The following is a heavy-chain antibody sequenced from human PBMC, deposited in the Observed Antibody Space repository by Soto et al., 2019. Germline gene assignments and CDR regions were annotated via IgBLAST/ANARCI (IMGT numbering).Heavy chain of an antibody. Sequence: GGSLRLSCAASGFTFDDYAMHWVRQAPGKGLEWVSGISWNSGSIGYADSVKGRFTISRDNAKNSLYLQMNSLRAEDTALYYCAKDPNPDSSGYVRGYWGQGTLVTVSS. CDR1: GFTFDDYA. J-gene: IGHJ4*02. V-gene: IGHV3-9*01. D-gene: IGHD6-19*01. CDR2: ISWNSGSI. CDR3: AKDPNPDSSGYVRGY.